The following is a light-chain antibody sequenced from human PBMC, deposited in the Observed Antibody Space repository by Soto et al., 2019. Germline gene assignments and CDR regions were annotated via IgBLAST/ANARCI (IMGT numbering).Light chain of an antibody. V-gene: IGKV3-20*01. CDR2: GTS. Sequence: EIVMTQSPGTLSLSPGERATLACRASQTVRNNYLAWYQQKPGQPPRFLIYGTSSRETGIPDLFSRSGAGTECSLTISRLEPEDFGVDYCHQYGSSPTTLGQGTKVDIK. CDR3: HQYGSSPTT. J-gene: IGKJ1*01. CDR1: QTVRNNY.